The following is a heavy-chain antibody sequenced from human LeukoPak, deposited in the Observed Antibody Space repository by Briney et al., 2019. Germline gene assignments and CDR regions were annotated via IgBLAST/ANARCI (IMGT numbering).Heavy chain of an antibody. CDR3: AKDGGMVADG. V-gene: IGHV3-21*01. D-gene: IGHD1-26*01. J-gene: IGHJ4*02. CDR1: GFTFSTYS. CDR2: ISSSGTYM. Sequence: GGSLRLSCAASGFTFSTYSMNWVRQAPGKGLEWVSSISSSGTYMYYADSVKGRFTISRDNAKNSLYLQMNSLRAEDTAVYYCAKDGGMVADGWGQGTLVTVSS.